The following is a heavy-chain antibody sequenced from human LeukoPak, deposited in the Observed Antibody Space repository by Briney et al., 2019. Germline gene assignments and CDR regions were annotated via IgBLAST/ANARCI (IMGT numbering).Heavy chain of an antibody. V-gene: IGHV4-59*01. D-gene: IGHD3-3*01. CDR2: IYYSGST. CDR1: GGSISSYY. Sequence: SETLSLTCTVSGGSISSYYWSWIRQPPGEGLEWIGYIYYSGSTNYNPSLKSRVTMSVDTSKNQFSLKLSSVTAADTAVYYCTRSLGVVIHGGMDVWGQGTTVTVSS. J-gene: IGHJ6*02. CDR3: TRSLGVVIHGGMDV.